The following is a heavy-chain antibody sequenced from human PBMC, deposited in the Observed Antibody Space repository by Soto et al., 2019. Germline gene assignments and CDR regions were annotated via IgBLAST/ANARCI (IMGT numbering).Heavy chain of an antibody. D-gene: IGHD1-26*01. Sequence: EVQLVESGGGLVQPGRSLKLSCAASGFTFDDYAMHWVRQAPGKGLEWVSGISWNSGSIGYADSVKGRFTISRDNAKNSLYLQMNSLRAEDTALYYCAKDVGNWELLWGYYFDYWGQGTLVTVSS. CDR2: ISWNSGSI. CDR3: AKDVGNWELLWGYYFDY. J-gene: IGHJ4*02. CDR1: GFTFDDYA. V-gene: IGHV3-9*01.